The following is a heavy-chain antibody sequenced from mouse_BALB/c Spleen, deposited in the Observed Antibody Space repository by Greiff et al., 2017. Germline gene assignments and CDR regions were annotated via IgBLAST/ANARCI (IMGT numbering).Heavy chain of an antibody. J-gene: IGHJ3*01. CDR2: ISYSGST. V-gene: IGHV3-2*02. Sequence: EVKLQESGPGLVKPSQSLSLTCTVTGYSITSDYAWNWIRQFPGNKLEWMGYISYSGSTSYNPSLKSRISITRDTSKNQFFLQLNSVTTEDTATYYCARFFTTATWFAYWGQGTLVTVSA. CDR1: GYSITSDYA. D-gene: IGHD1-2*01. CDR3: ARFFTTATWFAY.